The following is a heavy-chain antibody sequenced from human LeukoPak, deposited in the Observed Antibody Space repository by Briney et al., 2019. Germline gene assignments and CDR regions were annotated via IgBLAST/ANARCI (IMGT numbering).Heavy chain of an antibody. J-gene: IGHJ4*02. D-gene: IGHD3-9*01. CDR2: ITGGGDTP. V-gene: IGHV3-23*01. CDR1: GSTFSSYA. Sequence: PGGSLRLSCAASGSTFSSYAMTWVRQAPGKGLEWVSTITGGGDTPYYADSVKGRFTISRDNSKNTLYLQMNNLRAEDTAIYYCAKAANYDILTGYYLDYWGQGTLVTVSS. CDR3: AKAANYDILTGYYLDY.